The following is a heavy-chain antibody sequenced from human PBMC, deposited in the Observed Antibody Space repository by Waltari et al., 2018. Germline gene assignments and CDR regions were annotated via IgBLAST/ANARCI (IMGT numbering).Heavy chain of an antibody. J-gene: IGHJ3*02. CDR3: AKDIQKLSDAFDI. V-gene: IGHV3-23*01. Sequence: EVQLLESGGGLVQPGGSLRLSCAASGFTFSSNAMSWVRQAPGKGLEWVSAISGSGGSTYYADSVKGRFTISRDNSKNTLYLQMNSLRAEDTAVYYCAKDIQKLSDAFDIWGQGTMVTVSS. CDR1: GFTFSSNA. D-gene: IGHD6-13*01. CDR2: ISGSGGST.